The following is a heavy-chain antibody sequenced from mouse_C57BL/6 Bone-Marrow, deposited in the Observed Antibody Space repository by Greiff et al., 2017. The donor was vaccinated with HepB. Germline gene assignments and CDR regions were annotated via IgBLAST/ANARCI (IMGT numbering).Heavy chain of an antibody. CDR2: IDPETGGT. CDR1: GYTFTDYE. Sequence: VKLQQSGAELVRPGASVTLSCKASGYTFTDYEMHWVKQTPVHGLEWIGAIDPETGGTAYNQKFKGKAILTADKSSSTAYMELRSLTSEDSAVYYCTRFLEFAYWGQGTLVTVSA. J-gene: IGHJ3*01. V-gene: IGHV1-15*01. CDR3: TRFLEFAY.